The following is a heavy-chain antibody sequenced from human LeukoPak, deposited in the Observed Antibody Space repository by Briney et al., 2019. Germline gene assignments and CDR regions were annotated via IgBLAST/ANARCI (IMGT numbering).Heavy chain of an antibody. CDR1: GGTFSSYA. J-gene: IGHJ4*02. Sequence: SVKVSCKASGGTFSSYAISGVRQAPGQGLEGMGMIIPIFGTANYAQKFHGRVTITTDESTSTAYMELSSLRSEDTAVYYCARAYRGYSYGYPDYWGQGTLVTVSS. CDR2: IIPIFGTA. CDR3: ARAYRGYSYGYPDY. D-gene: IGHD5-18*01. V-gene: IGHV1-69*05.